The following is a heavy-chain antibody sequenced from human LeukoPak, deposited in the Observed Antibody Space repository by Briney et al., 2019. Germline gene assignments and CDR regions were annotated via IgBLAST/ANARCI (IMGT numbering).Heavy chain of an antibody. CDR3: ASASSHRIAAGGDY. J-gene: IGHJ4*02. Sequence: GGSLRLSCAASGFTFSNYWMHWVRQAPGKGLVWVSRINSDGSSRNYADSVKGRFPISRDNAKNTLYLQMTSLRAEDTAVYHCASASSHRIAAGGDYWGQGTLVTVSS. D-gene: IGHD6-13*01. CDR1: GFTFSNYW. CDR2: INSDGSSR. V-gene: IGHV3-74*01.